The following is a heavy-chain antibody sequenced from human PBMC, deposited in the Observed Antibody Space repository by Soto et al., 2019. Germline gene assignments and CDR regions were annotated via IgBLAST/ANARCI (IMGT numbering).Heavy chain of an antibody. D-gene: IGHD5-18*01. Sequence: SETLSLTCTVSGGSISSYYWSWIRQPPGKGLEWIGYIYYSGSTNYNPSLKSRVTISVDTSKNQFSLKLSSVTAADTAVYYCARHPGYGLYYFDYWGQGTLVTVSS. CDR3: ARHPGYGLYYFDY. J-gene: IGHJ4*02. CDR1: GGSISSYY. V-gene: IGHV4-59*08. CDR2: IYYSGST.